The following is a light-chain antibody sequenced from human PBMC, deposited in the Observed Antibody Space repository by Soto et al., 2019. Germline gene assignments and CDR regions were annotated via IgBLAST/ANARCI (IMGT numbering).Light chain of an antibody. Sequence: EIVMTQSPATLSVSPGGRATLSCRASQTIGNKLAWYQHKPGQAPRVLIYDTSTRAAGIPARFSGSGSETNSPLAMVTQQSEDCAVYYCQQYNHWSWTFGLGTMVEI. CDR1: QTIGNK. CDR2: DTS. J-gene: IGKJ1*01. CDR3: QQYNHWSWT. V-gene: IGKV3-15*01.